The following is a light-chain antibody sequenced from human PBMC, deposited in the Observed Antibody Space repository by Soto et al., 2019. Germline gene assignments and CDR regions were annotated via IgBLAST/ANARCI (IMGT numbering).Light chain of an antibody. V-gene: IGLV2-8*01. J-gene: IGLJ1*01. CDR1: SSDVGGYNY. Sequence: QSALTQPPSASGSPGQSVAISCTGTSSDVGGYNYVSWYQQHPGKAPKLMIYEVNKRPPGVPDRFSGSKSGNTASLTVSGLQADDEADYYCSSYAGSSNVFGTGTKLTVL. CDR3: SSYAGSSNV. CDR2: EVN.